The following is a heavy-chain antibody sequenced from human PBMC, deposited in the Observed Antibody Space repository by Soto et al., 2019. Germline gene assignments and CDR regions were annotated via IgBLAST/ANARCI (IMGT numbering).Heavy chain of an antibody. CDR2: IYHSGST. CDR3: ARKTGYNSGGGGLYYFDY. D-gene: IGHD6-19*01. J-gene: IGHJ4*02. Sequence: PSETLSLTCAVSGGSISSSNWWSWVRQPPGKGLEWIGEIYHSGSTNYNPSLKSRVTISVDKSKNQFSLKLSSVTAADTAVYYCARKTGYNSGGGGLYYFDYWGQGTLVTVSS. CDR1: GGSISSSNW. V-gene: IGHV4-4*02.